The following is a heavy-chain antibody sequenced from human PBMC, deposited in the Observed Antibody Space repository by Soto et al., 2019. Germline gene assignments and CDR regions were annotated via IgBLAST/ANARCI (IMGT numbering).Heavy chain of an antibody. CDR1: GSSISNDNW. CDR3: ARHGIYYDSSGFRY. CDR2: IYYSGST. J-gene: IGHJ4*02. D-gene: IGHD3-22*01. Sequence: SETLSLTCGVSGSSISNDNWWVWIRQPPGKGLEWIGSIYYSGSTYYNPSLKSRVTISVDTSKNQFSLKLSSVTAADTAVYYCARHGIYYDSSGFRYWGQGTLVTVSS. V-gene: IGHV4-38-2*01.